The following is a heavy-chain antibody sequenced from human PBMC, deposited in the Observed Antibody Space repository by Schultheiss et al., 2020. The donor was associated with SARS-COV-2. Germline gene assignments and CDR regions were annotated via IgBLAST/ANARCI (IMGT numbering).Heavy chain of an antibody. V-gene: IGHV4-34*01. J-gene: IGHJ6*03. Sequence: SETLSLTCAVYGGSFSGYYWSWIRQPPGKGLEWIGSIYYSGSTNYNPSLKSRVTISVDTSKNQFSLKLSSVTAADTAVYYCARGQNWNYYYMDVWGKGTTVTVSS. CDR2: IYYSGST. CDR3: ARGQNWNYYYMDV. CDR1: GGSFSGYY. D-gene: IGHD1-1*01.